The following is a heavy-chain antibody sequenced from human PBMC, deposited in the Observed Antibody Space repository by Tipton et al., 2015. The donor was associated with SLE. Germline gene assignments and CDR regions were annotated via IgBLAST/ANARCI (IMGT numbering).Heavy chain of an antibody. CDR3: ARAFVDYDYWSVRYTGYSDF. CDR1: GGSISSGDYY. D-gene: IGHD3-3*01. J-gene: IGHJ4*02. Sequence: TLSLTCTVSGGSISSGDYYWSWFRQPPGKGLEWIGYIYDSGSTYYNPALKSRVTISIDTSKKHFSLTLTSVTAADTAVYYCARAFVDYDYWSVRYTGYSDFWGQGALVAVSS. V-gene: IGHV4-30-4*02. CDR2: IYDSGST.